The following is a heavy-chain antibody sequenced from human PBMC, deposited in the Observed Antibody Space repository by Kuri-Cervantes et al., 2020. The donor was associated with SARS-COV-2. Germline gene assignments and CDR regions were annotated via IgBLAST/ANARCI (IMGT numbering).Heavy chain of an antibody. D-gene: IGHD2-21*01. CDR3: ARDPCGIDCWRRHDY. J-gene: IGHJ4*02. V-gene: IGHV1-18*04. CDR2: ISAYNGVT. CDR1: GYTFTNYG. Sequence: ASVKVSCKASGYTFTNYGINWVRQAPGQGLEWMGWISAYNGVTFFAHNFQGRVTMTVDAYTSTAYMELRSLRSDDTAVYYCARDPCGIDCWRRHDYWGQGTLVTVSS.